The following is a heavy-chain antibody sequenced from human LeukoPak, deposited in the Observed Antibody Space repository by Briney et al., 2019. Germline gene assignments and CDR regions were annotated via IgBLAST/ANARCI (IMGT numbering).Heavy chain of an antibody. CDR1: GYTFTSYA. CDR2: INAGNGNT. CDR3: AREGPTILHYNGSGSSSDY. V-gene: IGHV1-3*01. J-gene: IGHJ4*02. Sequence: ASVKVSCKASGYTFTSYAMHWVRQAPGQRLEWMGWINAGNGNTKYSQKFQGRVTITRDTSASTAYMELSSLRSEDTAVYYCAREGPTILHYNGSGSSSDYWGQGTLVTVSS. D-gene: IGHD3-10*01.